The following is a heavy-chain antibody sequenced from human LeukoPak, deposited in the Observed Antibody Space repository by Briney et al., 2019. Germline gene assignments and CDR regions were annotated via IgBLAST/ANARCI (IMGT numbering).Heavy chain of an antibody. J-gene: IGHJ3*02. CDR1: GGSISSSSYY. D-gene: IGHD3-22*01. CDR3: AREERITKIVVVGAFDI. CDR2: IYYSGST. V-gene: IGHV4-39*07. Sequence: SETLSLTCTVSGGSISSSSYYWGWIRQPPGKGLEWIGSIYYSGSTYYNPSLKSRVTISVDTSKNQFSLKLSSVTAADTAVYYCAREERITKIVVVGAFDIWGQGTMVTVSS.